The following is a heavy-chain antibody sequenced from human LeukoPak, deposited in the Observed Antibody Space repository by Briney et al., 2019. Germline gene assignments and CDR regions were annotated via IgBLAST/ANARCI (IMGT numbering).Heavy chain of an antibody. D-gene: IGHD1-26*01. CDR3: ARATGSYYSLGY. CDR1: GFTFSSYL. CDR2: INSDGSST. V-gene: IGHV3-74*01. Sequence: QPGGSLRLSCAASGFTFSSYLMHWVRQAPGKGLVWVSRINSDGSSTSYADSVKGRFTVSRDNAKNTLYLQMNSLRAEDTAVYYCARATGSYYSLGYWGQGTLVTVSS. J-gene: IGHJ4*02.